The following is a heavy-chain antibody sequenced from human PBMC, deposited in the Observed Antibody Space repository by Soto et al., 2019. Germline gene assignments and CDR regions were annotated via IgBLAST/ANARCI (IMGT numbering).Heavy chain of an antibody. V-gene: IGHV1-69*13. J-gene: IGHJ6*02. CDR3: ARIRVVPAAYPKHYYYYGMDV. CDR1: GGTFSSYA. CDR2: IIPIFGTA. Sequence: SVKVSCKASGGTFSSYAISWVRQAPGQGLEWMGGIIPIFGTANYAQKFQGRVTITADESTSTAYMELSSLRSEDTAVYYCARIRVVPAAYPKHYYYYGMDVWGQGTTVTVSS. D-gene: IGHD2-2*01.